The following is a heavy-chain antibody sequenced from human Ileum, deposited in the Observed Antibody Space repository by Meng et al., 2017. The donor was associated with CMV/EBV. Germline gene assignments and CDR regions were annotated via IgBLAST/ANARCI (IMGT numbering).Heavy chain of an antibody. V-gene: IGHV4-4*07. CDR1: GGSLTSYY. CDR2: IHPTGTT. D-gene: IGHD3-10*01. Sequence: QFQHPSPAPTLLLPSATLSTTCTFTGGSLTSYYWTWIRPPAGKGLQWIGRIHPTGTTDDNPSLRSRVSMSLDKSKNQFSLKLTSVTAADTAVYYCARAAARGVPVDLWGQGTLVTVSS. CDR3: ARAAARGVPVDL. J-gene: IGHJ5*02.